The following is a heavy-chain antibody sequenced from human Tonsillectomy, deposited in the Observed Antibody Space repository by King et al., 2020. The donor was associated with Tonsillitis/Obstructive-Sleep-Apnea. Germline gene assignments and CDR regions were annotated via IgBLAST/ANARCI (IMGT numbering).Heavy chain of an antibody. V-gene: IGHV3-15*01. J-gene: IGHJ4*02. Sequence: VQLVESGGGLVKPGGSLRLSCAASGFVFSNAWMSWVRQAPGKGLEWVGHIKSKTSGGTTDYAAPVKGRFTISRDDAKTTLFLQMNSLKSEDTAVYYCTTYYYGSESYPLDYWGQGTLVTVSS. CDR2: IKSKTSGGTT. D-gene: IGHD3-10*01. CDR1: GFVFSNAW. CDR3: TTYYYGSESYPLDY.